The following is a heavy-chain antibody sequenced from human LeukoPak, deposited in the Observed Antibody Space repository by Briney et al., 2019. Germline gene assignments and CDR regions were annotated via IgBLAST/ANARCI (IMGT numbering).Heavy chain of an antibody. V-gene: IGHV3-23*01. CDR2: ISGSGRGGST. J-gene: IGHJ4*02. Sequence: GGSLRLSCAASGFTFSSYAMSWVRQAPGKGLEWVSNISGSGRGGSTYYADSVKGRFTISRDNAKNSLYLQMNSLRAEDTAVYYCARADRLGAALLASFDYWGQGTLVTVSS. CDR1: GFTFSSYA. D-gene: IGHD3-16*01. CDR3: ARADRLGAALLASFDY.